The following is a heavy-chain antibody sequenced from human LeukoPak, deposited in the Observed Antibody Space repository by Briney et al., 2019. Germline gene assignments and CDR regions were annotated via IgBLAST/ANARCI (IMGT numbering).Heavy chain of an antibody. V-gene: IGHV4-59*08. D-gene: IGHD4-17*01. J-gene: IGHJ4*02. CDR2: IYYSGST. CDR1: GSSISSYY. Sequence: KTSETLSLTCTVSGSSISSYYWSWIRQPPGKGLEWIGYIYYSGSTNYNPSLKSRVTISVDTSKNQFSLKLSSVTAADTAVYYCAGTTNRLDYWGQGTLVTVSS. CDR3: AGTTNRLDY.